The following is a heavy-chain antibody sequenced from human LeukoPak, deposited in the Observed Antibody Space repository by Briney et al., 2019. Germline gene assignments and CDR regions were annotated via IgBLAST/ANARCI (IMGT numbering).Heavy chain of an antibody. V-gene: IGHV3-21*01. D-gene: IGHD6-19*01. CDR3: ARWKISSGWYR. CDR1: GFTFSSYG. CDR2: ISSSSSYI. Sequence: GGSLRLSCAASGFTFSSYGMHWVRQAPGKALEWVSSISSSSSYIYYADSVKGRFTISRDNAKNSLYLQMNSLRAEDTAVYYCARWKISSGWYRWGQGTLVTVSS. J-gene: IGHJ4*02.